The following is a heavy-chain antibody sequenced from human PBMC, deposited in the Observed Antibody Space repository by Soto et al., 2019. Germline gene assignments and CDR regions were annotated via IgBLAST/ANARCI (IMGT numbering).Heavy chain of an antibody. CDR1: GFTFSSYA. D-gene: IGHD6-13*01. V-gene: IGHV3-23*01. J-gene: IGHJ4*02. CDR3: GTYGQQMRDY. CDR2: ISGTGGDT. Sequence: GGSLRLSCAASGFTFSSYAMSWVRQAPGKGLEWVSAISGTGGDTYYADSVKGRFTISRDNSKSTLYLLMNSLRAEDTAVYYFGTYGQQMRDYWGKGILVTVS.